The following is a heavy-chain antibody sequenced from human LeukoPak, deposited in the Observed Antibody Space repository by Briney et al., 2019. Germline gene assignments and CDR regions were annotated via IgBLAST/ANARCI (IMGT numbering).Heavy chain of an antibody. J-gene: IGHJ5*02. V-gene: IGHV4-59*12. CDR2: IYYSGST. CDR3: AREVGGCSSTSCYNWFDP. Sequence: SETLSLTCTVSGGSISSYYWSWIRQPPGKGLEWIGYIYYSGSTNYNPSLKSRVTISVDTSKNQFSLKLSSVTAADTAVYYCAREVGGCSSTSCYNWFDPWGQGTLVTVSS. D-gene: IGHD2-2*01. CDR1: GGSISSYY.